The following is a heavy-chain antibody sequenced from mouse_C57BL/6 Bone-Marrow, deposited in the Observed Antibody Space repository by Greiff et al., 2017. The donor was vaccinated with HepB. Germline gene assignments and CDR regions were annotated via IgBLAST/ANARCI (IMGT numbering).Heavy chain of an antibody. V-gene: IGHV5-17*01. Sequence: EVHLVESGGGLVKPGGSLKLSCAASGFTFSGYGMHWVRQAPEKGLEWVADISSGSSTIYYAAKVKGQCTISRDNAKNTLFLHMTSLRYEDTAMYYCARGDYSGRFAYWGQGTLVTVSA. CDR2: ISSGSSTI. CDR1: GFTFSGYG. CDR3: ARGDYSGRFAY. D-gene: IGHD2-4*01. J-gene: IGHJ3*01.